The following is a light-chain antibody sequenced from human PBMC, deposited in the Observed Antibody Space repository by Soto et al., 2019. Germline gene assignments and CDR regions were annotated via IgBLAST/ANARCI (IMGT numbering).Light chain of an antibody. J-gene: IGKJ5*01. CDR1: QTVNNY. V-gene: IGKV3-11*01. Sequence: EIVLTQSPATLSLSPGERATLSCRASQTVNNYLAWYQQKPGQAPRLLIYDASIWATGIPARFSGSGSGTDFALTIRSLEPEDLAVYSYQRRSDWPSITFGQGTKVEIK. CDR3: QRRSDWPSIT. CDR2: DAS.